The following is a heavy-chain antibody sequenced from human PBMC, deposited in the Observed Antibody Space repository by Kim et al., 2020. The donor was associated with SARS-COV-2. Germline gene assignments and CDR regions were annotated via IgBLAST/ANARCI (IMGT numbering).Heavy chain of an antibody. CDR3: TTAHGYFDY. Sequence: TEYDAHVKGRFTISRDDSKNTLYLQMSSLKTEDTAVYYCTTAHGYFDYWGQGTLVTVSS. V-gene: IGHV3-15*01. J-gene: IGHJ4*02. CDR2: T.